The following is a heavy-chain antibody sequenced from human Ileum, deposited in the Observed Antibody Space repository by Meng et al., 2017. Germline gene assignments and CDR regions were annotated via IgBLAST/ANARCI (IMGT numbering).Heavy chain of an antibody. CDR1: GDSFTDYY. V-gene: IGHV4-34*01. CDR2: IHYSGST. D-gene: IGHD1-26*01. J-gene: IGHJ4*02. CDR3: ARRIRGGSYLG. Sequence: QLQLMQWGAGMFKPSETLSLTCNVYGDSFTDYYWNWIRQLPGKGLEWIGEIHYSGSTNYNPSLESRVTISEDTSQKQFSLRLSSVTAADTAVCYCARRIRGGSYLGWGQGTLVTVSS.